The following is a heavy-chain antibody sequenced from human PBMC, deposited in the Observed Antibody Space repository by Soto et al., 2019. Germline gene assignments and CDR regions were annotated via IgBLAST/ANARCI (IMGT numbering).Heavy chain of an antibody. Sequence: SETLSLTCTVSGGSISSGGYYWSWIRQHPGKGLEWIGYIYYSGSTHYNPSLKSRVTISVDTSKNQFSLKLSSVTAADTAVYYCARGVPEQLVRLGWFDPWGQGTLVTVSS. CDR2: IYYSGST. D-gene: IGHD6-13*01. CDR1: GGSISSGGYY. CDR3: ARGVPEQLVRLGWFDP. V-gene: IGHV4-31*03. J-gene: IGHJ5*02.